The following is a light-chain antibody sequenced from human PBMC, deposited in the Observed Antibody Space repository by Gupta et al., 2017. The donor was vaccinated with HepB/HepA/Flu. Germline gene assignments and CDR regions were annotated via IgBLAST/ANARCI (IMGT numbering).Light chain of an antibody. CDR1: SSNIGAGYA. J-gene: IGLJ1*01. Sequence: QSVLTPPPSVSGAPGQRVTIPCTGSSSNIGAGYAVHWYQQLPGTAPKVLIYGNSNRPSGVPDRFSGSKSGTSASLAITVLQAEDEADYYCQSYDTSRGVFGTGTKVTVL. CDR3: QSYDTSRGV. V-gene: IGLV1-40*01. CDR2: GNS.